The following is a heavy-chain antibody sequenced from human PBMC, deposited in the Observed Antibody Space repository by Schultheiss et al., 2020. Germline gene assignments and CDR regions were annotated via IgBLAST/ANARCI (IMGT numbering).Heavy chain of an antibody. V-gene: IGHV4-59*01. D-gene: IGHD1-26*01. Sequence: SETLSLTCTVSGGSISSYYWGWIRQPPGKGLEWIGSIYYSGSTNYNPSLKSRVTISVDTSKNQFSLKLSSVTAADTAVYYCARDQVGATIIPHNWFDPWGQGTLVTVSS. CDR2: IYYSGST. CDR1: GGSISSYY. J-gene: IGHJ5*02. CDR3: ARDQVGATIIPHNWFDP.